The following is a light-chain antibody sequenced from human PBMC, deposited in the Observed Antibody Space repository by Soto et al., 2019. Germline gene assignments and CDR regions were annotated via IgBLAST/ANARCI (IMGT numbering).Light chain of an antibody. CDR3: QQYNNWPRT. CDR1: QRVSSN. V-gene: IGKV3-15*01. Sequence: EIVMTQSPATLSVSAGERATLSCRASQRVSSNLAWYQQKPCQTPRLLIYGASTRATGIPARFSGSGSGTEFTLTISSLQSEDFAVYYCQQYNNWPRTFGQGTKV. J-gene: IGKJ1*01. CDR2: GAS.